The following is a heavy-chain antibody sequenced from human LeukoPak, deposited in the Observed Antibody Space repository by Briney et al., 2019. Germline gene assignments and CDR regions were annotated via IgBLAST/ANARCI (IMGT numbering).Heavy chain of an antibody. CDR3: AREGTRGSQGAAFDI. CDR2: INPSGGNT. V-gene: IGHV1-46*01. D-gene: IGHD3-16*01. CDR1: GSTFTSYY. Sequence: ASVKVSCKASGSTFTSYYVHWVRQAPGQGLEWMGIINPSGGNTGYAQKFQGRVTMTRDMSTNTVYMELSSLRSEDTAVYYCAREGTRGSQGAAFDIWGQGTMVTVSS. J-gene: IGHJ3*02.